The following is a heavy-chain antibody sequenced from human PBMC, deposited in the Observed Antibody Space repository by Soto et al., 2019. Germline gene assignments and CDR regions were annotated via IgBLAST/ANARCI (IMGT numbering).Heavy chain of an antibody. J-gene: IGHJ4*02. V-gene: IGHV3-64*01. CDR1: GFTFSSYD. Sequence: EVQLAESGGGMVQPGGSLRLSCVASGFTFSSYDMHWVRQAPVKGLEYVSSISSNGCTTYYGNSVKGRFTIARDNSENATCLPMGSLRSEERAVYYCVRRVSGNYDYWGQGTLVTVSS. D-gene: IGHD1-7*01. CDR3: VRRVSGNYDY. CDR2: ISSNGCTT.